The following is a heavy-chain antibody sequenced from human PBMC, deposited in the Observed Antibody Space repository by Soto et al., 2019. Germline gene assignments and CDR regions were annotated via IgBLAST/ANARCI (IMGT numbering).Heavy chain of an antibody. CDR1: GYSFTGYY. D-gene: IGHD2-8*02. CDR3: ARGDYGTGGYSFPDYDY. J-gene: IGHJ4*02. Sequence: HEHLVQSGAEVKRPGASLKVSCKASGYSFTGYYIHWVRQAPGQGLEWMGWINPDSGATNYAQNFQGRVTLPSDTAISTASMDLTTLTADDTAVYYCARGDYGTGGYSFPDYDYWGQGTLVIVSS. CDR2: INPDSGAT. V-gene: IGHV1-2*02.